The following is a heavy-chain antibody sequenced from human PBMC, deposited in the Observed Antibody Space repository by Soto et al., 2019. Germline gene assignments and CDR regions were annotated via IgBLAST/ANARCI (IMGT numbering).Heavy chain of an antibody. Sequence: QVQLLESGPGLVKPSVTLSLTCTVSAVSGGSITSSHWWSWVRQPPGKGLEWIGEIHHSGSTNYTPSLRSRVTISVEKSKTQCSLRVMSVPAADTAVYYCAREVGLCDDNSPAGHFDFWGQGTLVTVSS. J-gene: IGHJ4*02. CDR2: IHHSGST. CDR3: AREVGLCDDNSPAGHFDF. D-gene: IGHD3-22*01. CDR1: GGSITSSHW. V-gene: IGHV4-4*02.